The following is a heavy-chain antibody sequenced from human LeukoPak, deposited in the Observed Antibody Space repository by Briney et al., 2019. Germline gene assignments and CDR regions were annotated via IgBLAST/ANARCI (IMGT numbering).Heavy chain of an antibody. CDR3: ARDKGIAVAGPTEYFQH. CDR2: ISYDGSNK. D-gene: IGHD6-19*01. J-gene: IGHJ1*01. V-gene: IGHV3-30-3*01. CDR1: GFTFSSYA. Sequence: GGSLILSCAASGFTFSSYAMHWVRQAPGKGLEWVAVISYDGSNKYYADSVKGRFTISRDNSKNTLYLQMNSLRAEDTAVYYCARDKGIAVAGPTEYFQHWGQGTLVTVSS.